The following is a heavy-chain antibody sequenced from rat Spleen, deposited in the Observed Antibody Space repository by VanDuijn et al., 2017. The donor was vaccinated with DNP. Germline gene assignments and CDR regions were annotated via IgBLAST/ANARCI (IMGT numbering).Heavy chain of an antibody. V-gene: IGHV5S13*01. D-gene: IGHD1-4*01. CDR3: VRLTITRDYFDY. CDR2: ISISGSRT. J-gene: IGHJ2*01. Sequence: EVQLVESGGGLVQPGRSLKLSCAASGFTFSNYYMAWVRQAPKKGLEWVATISISGSRTYYPDSVKGRFTISRDNVKNTQYLQMDSLRSEDTATYYCVRLTITRDYFDYWGQGVMVTVSS. CDR1: GFTFSNYY.